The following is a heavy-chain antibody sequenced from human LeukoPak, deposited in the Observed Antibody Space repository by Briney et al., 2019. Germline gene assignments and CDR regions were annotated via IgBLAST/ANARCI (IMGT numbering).Heavy chain of an antibody. V-gene: IGHV4-59*08. J-gene: IGHJ3*02. CDR3: AREYSSSSGRRAFDI. CDR1: GDSISSYY. CDR2: IYYSGST. D-gene: IGHD6-6*01. Sequence: SETLSLTCTVSGDSISSYYWSWIRQPPGKGLEWIGYIYYSGSTNYNPSLKSRLTISIDTSENQFSLKLSSVTAADTAVYYCAREYSSSSGRRAFDIWGQGTMVTVSS.